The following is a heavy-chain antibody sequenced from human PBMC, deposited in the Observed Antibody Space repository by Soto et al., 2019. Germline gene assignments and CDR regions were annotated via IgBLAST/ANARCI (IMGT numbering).Heavy chain of an antibody. CDR2: INPNSGGT. CDR1: GYTSTAYY. J-gene: IGHJ6*02. CDR3: AAIKWNYFYGVDV. D-gene: IGHD5-12*01. Sequence: ASVKVSCKASGYTSTAYYIHWGRQAPGEGLEWMGWINPNSGGTDSAQKFQGRVAMTRDTSISTAYMELSSLTSDDTAVYYCAAIKWNYFYGVDVWGQGTTVTVSS. V-gene: IGHV1-2*02.